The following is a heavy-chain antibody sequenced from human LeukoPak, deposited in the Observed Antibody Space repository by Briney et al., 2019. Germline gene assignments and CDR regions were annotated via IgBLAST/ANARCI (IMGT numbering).Heavy chain of an antibody. CDR2: INSDGSST. J-gene: IGHJ4*02. D-gene: IGHD2-15*01. CDR3: ARGGGGKDFDY. V-gene: IGHV3-74*01. CDR1: GFTFSSYW. Sequence: GGSLRLSCAASGFTFSSYWMHWVRQAPGKGLVWVSRINSDGSSTRYADSVKGRFTISRDNAKNTLYLQMNSLRAEDTAVYYCARGGGGKDFDYWGQGTLVTVSS.